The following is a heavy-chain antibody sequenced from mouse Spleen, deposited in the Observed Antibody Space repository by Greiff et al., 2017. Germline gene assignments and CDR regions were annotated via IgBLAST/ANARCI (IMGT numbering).Heavy chain of an antibody. Sequence: VQLQQPGAELVMPGASVKLSCKASGYTFTSYWMHWVKQRPGQGLEWIGEIDPSDSYTNYNQKFKGKATLTVDKSSSTAYMQLSSLTSEDSAVYYCARCDYDVVAMDYWGQGTSVTVSS. J-gene: IGHJ4*01. CDR2: IDPSDSYT. CDR1: GYTFTSYW. D-gene: IGHD2-4*01. CDR3: ARCDYDVVAMDY. V-gene: IGHV1-69*01.